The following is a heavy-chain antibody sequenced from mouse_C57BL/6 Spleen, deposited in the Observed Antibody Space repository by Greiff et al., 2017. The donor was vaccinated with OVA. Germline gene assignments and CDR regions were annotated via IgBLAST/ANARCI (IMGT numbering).Heavy chain of an antibody. CDR3: ARHGSSFYYFDY. J-gene: IGHJ2*01. D-gene: IGHD1-1*01. Sequence: QVQLQQPGAELVKPGASVKMSCKASGYTFTSYWITWVKQRPGQGLEWIGDIYPGSGSTNYNEKFKSKATLTVDTSSSTAYMQLSSLTSEDSAVYYCARHGSSFYYFDYWGKGTTLTVSS. CDR1: GYTFTSYW. CDR2: IYPGSGST. V-gene: IGHV1-55*01.